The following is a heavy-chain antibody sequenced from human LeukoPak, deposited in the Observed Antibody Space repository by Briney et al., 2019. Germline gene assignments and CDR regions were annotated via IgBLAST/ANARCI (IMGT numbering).Heavy chain of an antibody. CDR2: IKQDGSEK. CDR3: ARVAYYDFWSGYRENDY. D-gene: IGHD3-3*01. CDR1: GFTFSSYA. V-gene: IGHV3-7*01. Sequence: PGGSLRLSCAASGFTFSSYAMSWVRQAPGKGLEWVANIKQDGSEKYYVDSVKGRFTISRDNAKNSLYLQMNSLRAEDTAVYYCARVAYYDFWSGYRENDYWGQGTLVTVSS. J-gene: IGHJ4*02.